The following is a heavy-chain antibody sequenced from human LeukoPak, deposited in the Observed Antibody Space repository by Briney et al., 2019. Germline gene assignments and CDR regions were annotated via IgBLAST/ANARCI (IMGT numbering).Heavy chain of an antibody. V-gene: IGHV3-7*01. D-gene: IGHD3-22*01. Sequence: GGSLRLSCVASGFTFSSYWMSWVRQAPGKGLEWVANIKQDGSEKYYVDSVKGRFTISRDNAKNSLYLQMNSLRAEDTAVYYCARHKYYYDSSGYYSLKYWGQGTLVTVSS. CDR1: GFTFSSYW. CDR3: ARHKYYYDSSGYYSLKY. CDR2: IKQDGSEK. J-gene: IGHJ4*02.